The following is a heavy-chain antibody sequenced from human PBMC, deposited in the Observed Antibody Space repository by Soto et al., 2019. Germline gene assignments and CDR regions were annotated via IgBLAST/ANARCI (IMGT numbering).Heavy chain of an antibody. V-gene: IGHV1-18*01. CDR2: ISAYNGDA. Sequence: GASVKVSCKASGYTFTSYGISWVLQGPGQGLEWMGWISAYNGDANYAQKLQGRVSMTTDTSTSTAYMELRSLRSDDTAVYCCARGAGPPGSGYSDLWGRGTLVTASS. J-gene: IGHJ2*01. CDR3: ARGAGPPGSGYSDL. CDR1: GYTFTSYG.